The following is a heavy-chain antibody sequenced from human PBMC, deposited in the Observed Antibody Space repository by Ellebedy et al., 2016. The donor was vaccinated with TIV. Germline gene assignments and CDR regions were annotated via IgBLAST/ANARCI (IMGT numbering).Heavy chain of an antibody. CDR3: ARVKPTGENARGLIDA. V-gene: IGHV4-39*01. J-gene: IGHJ5*02. CDR1: GGFITSSDSY. D-gene: IGHD1-26*01. CDR2: IEYSGNI. Sequence: MPSETLSLTCTVSGGFITSSDSYWGWIRQPPGKGLEWIATIEYSGNIYYNASLKSRVIISADISKNQFSLQVSSLTAADTAVYYCARVKPTGENARGLIDAWGQGTLVTVSS.